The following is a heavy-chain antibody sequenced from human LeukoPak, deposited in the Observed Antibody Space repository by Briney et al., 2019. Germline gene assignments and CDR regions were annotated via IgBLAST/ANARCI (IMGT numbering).Heavy chain of an antibody. CDR2: ISWNSGSI. CDR3: AKDATATLYYDFWSGYIDAAMDV. CDR1: GFTFDDYA. Sequence: GRSLRLSCAASGFTFDDYAMHWVRQAPGKGLEWVSGISWNSGSIGYADSVKGRFTISRDNAKNSPYLQMNSLRAEDTALYYCAKDATATLYYDFWSGYIDAAMDVWGQGTTVTVSS. D-gene: IGHD3-3*01. J-gene: IGHJ6*02. V-gene: IGHV3-9*01.